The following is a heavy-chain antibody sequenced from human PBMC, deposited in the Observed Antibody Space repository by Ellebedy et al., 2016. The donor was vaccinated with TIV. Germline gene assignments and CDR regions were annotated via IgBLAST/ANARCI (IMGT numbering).Heavy chain of an antibody. D-gene: IGHD2-2*01. Sequence: ASVKVSCXASGYTFTSYGISWVRQAPGQGLEWMGWISAYKGNTDYAQKFQGRVTMTSDTSTTTAYMELRSLRSDDTAVYYCARDLFCTATSCYWFDPWGQGTRVTVSS. J-gene: IGHJ5*02. CDR2: ISAYKGNT. CDR1: GYTFTSYG. CDR3: ARDLFCTATSCYWFDP. V-gene: IGHV1-18*01.